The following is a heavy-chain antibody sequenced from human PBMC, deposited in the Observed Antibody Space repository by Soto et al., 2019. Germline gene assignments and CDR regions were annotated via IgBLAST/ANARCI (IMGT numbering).Heavy chain of an antibody. D-gene: IGHD4-17*01. Sequence: GGSLRLSCAASGFTVSSNYMSWVRQAPGKGLEWVSVIYSGGSTYYADSVKGRFTISRDNSKNTLYLQMNSLRAEDTAVYYCARDNYGENTAFDYWGQGTLVTVSS. J-gene: IGHJ4*02. CDR2: IYSGGST. CDR3: ARDNYGENTAFDY. CDR1: GFTVSSNY. V-gene: IGHV3-66*01.